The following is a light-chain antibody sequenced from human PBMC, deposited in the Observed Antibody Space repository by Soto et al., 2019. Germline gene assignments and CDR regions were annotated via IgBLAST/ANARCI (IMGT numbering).Light chain of an antibody. J-gene: IGLJ2*01. Sequence: QSVLTQPPSASGTPGQGVTISCSGSSSNIGSNTVSWYQHLPGMAPQLLIYTDNQRPSGVPDRFSGSTSGTSASLAISGLQSEDEAYYYCAVWDDSLRGLVFGGGTKLTVL. CDR2: TDN. CDR3: AVWDDSLRGLV. V-gene: IGLV1-44*01. CDR1: SSNIGSNT.